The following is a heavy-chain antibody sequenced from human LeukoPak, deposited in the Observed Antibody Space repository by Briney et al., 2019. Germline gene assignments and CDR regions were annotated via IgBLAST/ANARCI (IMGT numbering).Heavy chain of an antibody. J-gene: IGHJ6*03. D-gene: IGHD4-17*01. CDR2: INPNNGGT. CDR1: GYTFTGYF. CDR3: ARDQGPPYGDYYYYYMDV. Sequence: ASVKVSCKASGYTFTGYFIHWVRQAPGQGLEWMGWINPNNGGTNYAQKFQGRVTMTTDTSTSTAYMELRSLRSDDTAVYYCARDQGPPYGDYYYYYMDVWGKGTTVTVSS. V-gene: IGHV1-2*02.